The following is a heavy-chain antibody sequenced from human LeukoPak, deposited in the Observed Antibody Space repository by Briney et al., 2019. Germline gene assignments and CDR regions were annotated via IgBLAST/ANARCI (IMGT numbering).Heavy chain of an antibody. J-gene: IGHJ3*02. CDR3: ARARSNYYDSSGYSGLDAFDI. Sequence: ASVKVSCKASGYTFTSYGISWVRQAPGQGLEWMGWISAYNGNTDYAQKLQGRVTMTTDTSTSTAYMELRSLRSDDTAVYYCARARSNYYDSSGYSGLDAFDIWGQGTMVTVSS. V-gene: IGHV1-18*01. CDR1: GYTFTSYG. D-gene: IGHD3-22*01. CDR2: ISAYNGNT.